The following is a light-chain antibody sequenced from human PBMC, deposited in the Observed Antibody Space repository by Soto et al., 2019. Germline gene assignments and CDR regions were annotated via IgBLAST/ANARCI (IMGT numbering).Light chain of an antibody. CDR3: QQYNSYPWT. CDR1: QSISSW. CDR2: KAS. V-gene: IGKV1-5*03. J-gene: IGKJ1*01. Sequence: DVQMTQSPSPLSASVGDRVTITCRASQSISSWLAWYQQKPGKAPKLLIYKASTLESGVPSNFSGSGSGTEFTLTISSMQPEDFATYYCQQYNSYPWTFGQGTKVDIK.